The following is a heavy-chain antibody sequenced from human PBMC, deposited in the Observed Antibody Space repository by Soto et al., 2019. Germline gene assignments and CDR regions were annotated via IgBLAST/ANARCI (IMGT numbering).Heavy chain of an antibody. V-gene: IGHV3-33*01. J-gene: IGHJ6*02. CDR1: GFILSSYG. Sequence: QEQLAESGGGVVQPGRSLRLSCVASGFILSSYGMHWVRQAPGKGLEWVAVIWDDGSNQYYADSVKGRFTISRDNSKNTLYLQMNSLRAEDTAVYYCARVRSSIWPYYYYGMDVWGQGTTVTVSS. CDR3: ARVRSSIWPYYYYGMDV. D-gene: IGHD6-13*01. CDR2: IWDDGSNQ.